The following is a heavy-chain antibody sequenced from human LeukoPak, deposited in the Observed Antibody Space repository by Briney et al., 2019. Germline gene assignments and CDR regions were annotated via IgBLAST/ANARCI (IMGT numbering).Heavy chain of an antibody. CDR1: GGSFSGYY. V-gene: IGHV4-34*01. CDR2: IKHSGST. CDR3: ARWDTAMVTFDY. D-gene: IGHD5-18*01. J-gene: IGHJ4*02. Sequence: SETLSLTCAVYGGSFSGYYWGWIRQPPGNGLEWIGEIKHSGSTNYNPSLKSRVTISVDTSKNQFSLKLSSVTAADTAVYYFARWDTAMVTFDYWGQGALVTVSS.